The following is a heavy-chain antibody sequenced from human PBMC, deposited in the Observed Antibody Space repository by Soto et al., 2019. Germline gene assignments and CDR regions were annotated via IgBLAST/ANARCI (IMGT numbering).Heavy chain of an antibody. CDR3: AKTAEAVAGTVYDY. V-gene: IGHV3-23*01. CDR1: EFTFSNYA. Sequence: LRLSCAGSEFTFSNYAMGWVRQAPGKGLEWVSGIGGGGGRPYYADSVKGRFTISRDNSKNTLYLQMNSLRAGDTAVYYCAKTAEAVAGTVYDYWAREPWSPSPQ. J-gene: IGHJ4*02. D-gene: IGHD6-19*01. CDR2: IGGGGGRP.